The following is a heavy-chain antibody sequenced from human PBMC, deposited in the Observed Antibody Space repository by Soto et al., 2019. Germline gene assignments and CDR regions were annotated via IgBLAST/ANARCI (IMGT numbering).Heavy chain of an antibody. CDR3: AIDRGGAGVWEYYYYGMDV. V-gene: IGHV4-31*03. D-gene: IGHD1-26*01. J-gene: IGHJ6*02. CDR2: IYYSGST. Sequence: SETLSLTCTVSGGSISSGGYYWSWIRQHPGKGLEWIGYIYYSGSTYYNPSLKSRVTISVDTSKNQFSLKLSSVTAADTAVYYCAIDRGGAGVWEYYYYGMDVWGQGTTVTVSS. CDR1: GGSISSGGYY.